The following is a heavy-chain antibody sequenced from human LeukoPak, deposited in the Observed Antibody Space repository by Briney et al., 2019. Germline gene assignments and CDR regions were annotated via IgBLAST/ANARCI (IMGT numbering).Heavy chain of an antibody. J-gene: IGHJ4*02. V-gene: IGHV5-10-1*01. CDR3: ARWLRSTADAY. CDR1: GYSFTTYW. CDR2: IDPSDSYT. D-gene: IGHD2-21*02. Sequence: GESLKISCKGSGYSFTTYWISWVRQMPGKGLEWMGNIDPSDSYTNYSPSFQGHVTISADKSISTAYLQWTSLKASDTAMYYCARWLRSTADAYWGQGTLVTVSS.